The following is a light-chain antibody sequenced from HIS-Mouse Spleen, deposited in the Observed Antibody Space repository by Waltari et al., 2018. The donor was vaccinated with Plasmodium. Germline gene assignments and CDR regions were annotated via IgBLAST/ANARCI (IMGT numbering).Light chain of an antibody. V-gene: IGLV7-46*01. CDR1: TGAVTSGHY. J-gene: IGLJ3*02. CDR3: LLSYSGARGV. Sequence: QAVVPQEPSLTVSPGGTVTLTCGSCTGAVTSGHYPYWFQQKPGQAPRTLIYDTSNKHSWTPARFSGSLLGGKAALTLSGAQPEDEAEYYCLLSYSGARGVFGGGTKLTVL. CDR2: DTS.